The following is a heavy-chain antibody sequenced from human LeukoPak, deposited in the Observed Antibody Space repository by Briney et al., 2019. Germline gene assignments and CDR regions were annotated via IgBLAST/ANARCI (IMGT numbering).Heavy chain of an antibody. J-gene: IGHJ4*02. CDR3: ARGKFGDIVATTPFDY. CDR1: GGTFSSYA. Sequence: GASVKVSCKASGGTFSSYAISWVRQAPGQGLEWMGGIIPIFGTANYAQKFQGRVTITADESTSTAYMELSSLRSEDTAVYYCARGKFGDIVATTPFDYWGQGTLVTVSS. CDR2: IIPIFGTA. V-gene: IGHV1-69*13. D-gene: IGHD5-12*01.